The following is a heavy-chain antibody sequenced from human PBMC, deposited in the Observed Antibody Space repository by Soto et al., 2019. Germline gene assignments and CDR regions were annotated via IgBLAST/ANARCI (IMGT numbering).Heavy chain of an antibody. CDR1: GFTFSSYA. J-gene: IGHJ3*02. CDR2: ISGSGGST. Sequence: GGSLRLSCAASGFTFSSYAMSWVRQAPGKGLEWVSAISGSGGSTYYADSVEGQFTISRDNSKNKLYLQMNSLRAEDTAIYYCAKTPHNLCSLPDAFDIWGQGTMVTVSS. V-gene: IGHV3-23*01. CDR3: AKTPHNLCSLPDAFDI. D-gene: IGHD2-15*01.